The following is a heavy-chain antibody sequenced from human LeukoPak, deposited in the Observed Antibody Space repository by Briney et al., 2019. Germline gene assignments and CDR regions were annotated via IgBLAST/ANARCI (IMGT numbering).Heavy chain of an antibody. CDR2: ISSNGGST. CDR3: VKDLSGIAVAGTGLWFDP. J-gene: IGHJ5*02. CDR1: GFTFSSYA. V-gene: IGHV3-64D*06. Sequence: GGSLRLSCSASGFTFSSYAMHWVRQAPGKGLEYVSAISSNGGSTYYADSVKGRFTISRDNSKNTLYLQMSSLRAEDTAVYYCVKDLSGIAVAGTGLWFDPWGQGTLVTVSS. D-gene: IGHD6-19*01.